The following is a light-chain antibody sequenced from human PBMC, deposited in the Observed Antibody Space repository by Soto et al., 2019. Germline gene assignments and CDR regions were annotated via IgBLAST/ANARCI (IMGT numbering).Light chain of an antibody. CDR3: SSYTSSSTYV. CDR2: EVN. CDR1: SSDIGAYDY. Sequence: QSALTQPASLSGSPGQSITISCTGTSSDIGAYDYVSWFQQHPGKAPKLMISEVNNRPSGVSNRFSGSKSGNTASLTISGLQAEDEADYYCSSYTSSSTYVFGPGTKLTVL. V-gene: IGLV2-14*01. J-gene: IGLJ1*01.